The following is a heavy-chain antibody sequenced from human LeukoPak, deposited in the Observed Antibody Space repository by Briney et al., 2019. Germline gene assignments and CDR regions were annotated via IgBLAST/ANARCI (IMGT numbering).Heavy chain of an antibody. J-gene: IGHJ4*02. V-gene: IGHV1-18*01. CDR1: GYTFTTHD. D-gene: IGHD1/OR15-1a*01. Sequence: GSVKVSCKTSGYTFTTHDINWVRQAPGQGLEWMGRVSAYNGYTNYGRRFQGRVTMTTDTSTNTAYMELRSLRSDDTAVYYCARVGTGTRSFDSWGQGTLVTVSS. CDR3: ARVGTGTRSFDS. CDR2: VSAYNGYT.